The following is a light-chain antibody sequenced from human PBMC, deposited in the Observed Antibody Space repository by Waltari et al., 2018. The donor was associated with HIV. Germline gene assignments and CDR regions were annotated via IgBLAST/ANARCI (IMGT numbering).Light chain of an antibody. CDR3: AVWDDSLSGLYV. V-gene: IGLV1-47*01. Sequence: QSVLTQPPSASGTPGQRVTISCSGSSSNLGSSYVYWYQQLPGTAPKLLIYGNNQRPSGVPDRFSGSKSGTSASLAISGLRSEDEADYYCAVWDDSLSGLYVFGTGTKVTVL. J-gene: IGLJ1*01. CDR2: GNN. CDR1: SSNLGSSY.